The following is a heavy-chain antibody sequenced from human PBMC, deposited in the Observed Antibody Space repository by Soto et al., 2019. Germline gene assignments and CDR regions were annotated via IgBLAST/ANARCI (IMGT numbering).Heavy chain of an antibody. D-gene: IGHD1-26*01. V-gene: IGHV3-21*01. CDR1: GFTFSTYT. CDR3: AREDGVVGSSSAFDH. CDR2: INGRSNYV. J-gene: IGHJ4*02. Sequence: LRLSCVFSGFTFSTYTMNWVRQAPGKGLEWVSSINGRSNYVYYADSVKGRFTISRDNAKNSLYLQMNRLRAEDTAIYYCAREDGVVGSSSAFDHWGLGTLVTVSS.